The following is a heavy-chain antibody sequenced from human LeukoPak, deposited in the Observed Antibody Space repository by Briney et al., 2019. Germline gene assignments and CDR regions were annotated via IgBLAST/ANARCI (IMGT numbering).Heavy chain of an antibody. Sequence: GESLKISCKVSGYSFTTSWIGWVRQMPGKGLEWMGIIYPGDSDTRYTPSFQGQVTISAAKSISTAYLQWSSLKASDTAMYYCARREDRRDWYYYDYWGQATMVTV. J-gene: IGHJ4*02. CDR2: IYPGDSDT. D-gene: IGHD3-9*01. V-gene: IGHV5-51*01. CDR1: GYSFTTSW. CDR3: ARREDRRDWYYYDY.